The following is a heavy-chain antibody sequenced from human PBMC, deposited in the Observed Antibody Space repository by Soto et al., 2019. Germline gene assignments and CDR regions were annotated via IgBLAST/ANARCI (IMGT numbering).Heavy chain of an antibody. Sequence: LRRSCGASGFTFSSYGMHWVRQAPGKGLEWVAVISYDGSNKYYADYVKGRLTISRDNSKNTLYLQMNSLRAEDTDVYYCAKDTRVVPAAQAGTFDSWGQGTLVTVSS. V-gene: IGHV3-30*18. CDR3: AKDTRVVPAAQAGTFDS. D-gene: IGHD2-2*01. J-gene: IGHJ5*01. CDR2: ISYDGSNK. CDR1: GFTFSSYG.